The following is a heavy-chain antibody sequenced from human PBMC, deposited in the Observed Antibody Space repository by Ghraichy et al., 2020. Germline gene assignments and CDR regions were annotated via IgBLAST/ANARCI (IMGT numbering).Heavy chain of an antibody. V-gene: IGHV3-23*01. D-gene: IGHD2-2*02. CDR1: GFSFSSYA. CDR3: AKAVQETGGYCSSTSGYRPSDFTYGTHV. Sequence: GGSLRLSCAASGFSFSSYAMSWVRQAPGKGLEWVSSISGRGGCTYYADSVKGRFTISRDNSKNTLYLQMNSLRAEDTAVYYCAKAVQETGGYCSSTSGYRPSDFTYGTHVCSEGCSVTV. J-gene: IGHJ6*01. CDR2: ISGRGGCT.